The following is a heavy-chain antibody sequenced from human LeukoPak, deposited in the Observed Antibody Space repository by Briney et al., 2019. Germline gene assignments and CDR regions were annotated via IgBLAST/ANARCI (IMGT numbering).Heavy chain of an antibody. CDR1: GFTFSSYG. Sequence: GESLRLSCAASGFTFSSYGMHWVRQAPGKGLEWGAFIRYDGSNKYYADSVNGRFTISRDNSKNTVYLQMNSLRAEDTAVYYCAKDDNDAFDIWGQGTMVTVSS. J-gene: IGHJ3*02. CDR3: AKDDNDAFDI. V-gene: IGHV3-30*02. CDR2: IRYDGSNK.